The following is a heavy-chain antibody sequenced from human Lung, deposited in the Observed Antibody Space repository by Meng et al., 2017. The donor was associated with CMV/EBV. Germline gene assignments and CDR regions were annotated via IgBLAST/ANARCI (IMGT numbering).Heavy chain of an antibody. V-gene: IGHV1-18*01. J-gene: IGHJ4*02. D-gene: IGHD2-15*01. CDR3: ASGTPGRSYCDY. Sequence: QVHLLQSGPEVKKPGASVRVYCKASGYTFGSYGIYWVRQAPGQGLEWMGWFVNYVDTYPAPKFQGRVTMTTDTHTNTAFMELRSLTSDDTAVYYCASGTPGRSYCDYWGQGTLVTVSS. CDR2: FVNYVDT. CDR1: GYTFGSYG.